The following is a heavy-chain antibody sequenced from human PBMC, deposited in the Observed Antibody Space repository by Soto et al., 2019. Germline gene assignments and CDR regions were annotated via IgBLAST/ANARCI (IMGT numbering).Heavy chain of an antibody. V-gene: IGHV4-34*01. CDR2: INHRGST. CDR3: ARGGQWLPAGY. CDR1: GGSFSGYY. D-gene: IGHD6-19*01. J-gene: IGHJ4*02. Sequence: QVQLQQWVAGLLKPSETLSLTCAVYGGSFSGYYWSWIRQPPGKGLEWIGEINHRGSTNYNPSLMSRVTISVDTAKTQFSLKLSSVTAADTAVYYCARGGQWLPAGYWGQGTLVTVSS.